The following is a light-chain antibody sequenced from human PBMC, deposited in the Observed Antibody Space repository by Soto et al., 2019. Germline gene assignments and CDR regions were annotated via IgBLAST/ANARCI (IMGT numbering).Light chain of an antibody. Sequence: EIVLTQSPGTLSLSPGDRATLSCRASQSVTTNYLAWYQRKPGQAPRLLLYGASNRATDIPARFSGGGSGTDFTRTITRLEPEDFEVEYWQQYDSSPPTCGQGTKVEI. CDR1: QSVTTNY. CDR3: QQYDSSPPT. J-gene: IGKJ1*01. CDR2: GAS. V-gene: IGKV3-20*01.